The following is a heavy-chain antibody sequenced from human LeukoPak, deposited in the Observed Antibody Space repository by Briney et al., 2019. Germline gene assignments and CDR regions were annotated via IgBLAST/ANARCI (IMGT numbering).Heavy chain of an antibody. V-gene: IGHV4-39*01. Sequence: SETLSLTCTVSGGSISSSSYYWGWIRQPPGKGLEWIGSIYYSGSTYYNPSLKSRVTISVDTSKNQFSLKLSSVTAADTAVYYCARLWNVNGIAALNAFDIWGQGTMVTVSS. CDR3: ARLWNVNGIAALNAFDI. D-gene: IGHD6-13*01. J-gene: IGHJ3*02. CDR1: GGSISSSSYY. CDR2: IYYSGST.